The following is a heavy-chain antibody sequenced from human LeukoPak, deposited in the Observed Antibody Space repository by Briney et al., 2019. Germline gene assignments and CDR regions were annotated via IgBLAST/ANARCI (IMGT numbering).Heavy chain of an antibody. CDR3: ARAAYSSTWYSRYFDL. V-gene: IGHV3-43*01. CDR2: ISWDGGST. CDR1: GFTFDDYT. D-gene: IGHD6-13*01. Sequence: GGSLRLSCAASGFTFDDYTMHWVRQAPGKGLEWVSLISWDGGSTYYADSVKGRFTISRDNSKNSLYLQMNSLRAGDTAVYYCARAAYSSTWYSRYFDLWGRGTLVTVSS. J-gene: IGHJ2*01.